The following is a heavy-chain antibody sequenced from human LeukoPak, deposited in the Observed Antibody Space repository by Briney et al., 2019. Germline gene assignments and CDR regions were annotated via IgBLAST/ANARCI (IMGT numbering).Heavy chain of an antibody. CDR1: GFTFSSYT. D-gene: IGHD3-10*01. CDR3: AGMGLWFGKRGDY. J-gene: IGHJ4*02. CDR2: ISYDGSNQ. Sequence: GRSLRLSCAASGFTFSSYTMHWVRQPRGKGLEWVALISYDGSNQYYADSVKGRFTVSRDNSKNTLYVQMNSLRGDDTAVYYCAGMGLWFGKRGDYWGQGTLVTVSS. V-gene: IGHV3-30*04.